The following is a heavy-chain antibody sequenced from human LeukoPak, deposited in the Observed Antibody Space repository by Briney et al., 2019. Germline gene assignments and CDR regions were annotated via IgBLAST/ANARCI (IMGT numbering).Heavy chain of an antibody. CDR2: IDNNGDIT. CDR3: VKSPHASSSYFDY. CDR1: GFTFSSFA. J-gene: IGHJ4*02. Sequence: PGGSLRLSCSASGFTFSSFAMHWVRQAPGKGLEYVSAIDNNGDITDYADSVKGRFTISRDSSKNTLFLQMSSLRGDDTAMYYCVKSPHASSSYFDYWGQGTLVTVSS. V-gene: IGHV3-64D*09. D-gene: IGHD6-13*01.